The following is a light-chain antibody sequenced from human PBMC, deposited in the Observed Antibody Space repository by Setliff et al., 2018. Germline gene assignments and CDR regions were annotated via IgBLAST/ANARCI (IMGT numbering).Light chain of an antibody. Sequence: QSVLAQPASVSGSPGQSITISRAGTSSDVGAYSHVSWYQQYPGKAPKLMISEVSNRPSGVSYRFSGSKSGNTASLTISGLQAEDEADYYCMSYTTIRTYVFGTGTKV. V-gene: IGLV2-14*01. CDR2: EVS. CDR3: MSYTTIRTYV. CDR1: SSDVGAYSH. J-gene: IGLJ1*01.